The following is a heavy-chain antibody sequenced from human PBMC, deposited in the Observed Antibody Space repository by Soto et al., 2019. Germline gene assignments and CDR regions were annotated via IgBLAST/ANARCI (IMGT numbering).Heavy chain of an antibody. CDR2: ISPSSSFQ. V-gene: IGHV3-21*06. Sequence: EVQLVESGGGLVQPGGSLRLSCAASGFSFRSYYMNWVRQAPGRGLEWVSSISPSSSFQNYADSVKGRFTISRDNAKSSVNLQMNSLRAEDTAVYYCARVGTDYGSGSPYYSDYWGQGTLVTVSS. CDR1: GFSFRSYY. CDR3: ARVGTDYGSGSPYYSDY. J-gene: IGHJ4*02. D-gene: IGHD3-10*01.